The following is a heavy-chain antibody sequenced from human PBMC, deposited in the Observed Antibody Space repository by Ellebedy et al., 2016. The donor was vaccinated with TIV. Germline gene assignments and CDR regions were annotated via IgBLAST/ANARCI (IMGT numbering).Heavy chain of an antibody. CDR2: LSSSSDYI. Sequence: GGSLRLXXAASGFTFRTYAMSWVRQAPGRGLEWVSSLSSSSDYIYYANSVRGRFTSSRDNAVKALYLQMNSLRVEDTAVYYCARDLGYYDSLTGLTNYGMDVWGQGTTVTVSS. CDR3: ARDLGYYDSLTGLTNYGMDV. J-gene: IGHJ6*02. D-gene: IGHD3-22*01. CDR1: GFTFRTYA. V-gene: IGHV3-21*01.